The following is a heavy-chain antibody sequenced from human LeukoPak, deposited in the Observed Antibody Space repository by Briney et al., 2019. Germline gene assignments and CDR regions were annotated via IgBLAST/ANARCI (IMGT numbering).Heavy chain of an antibody. Sequence: ASVKVSCKASGYTFTAYYIHWVRQAPGQGLEWMGWINPNSGGTIYEQKFQGRVTLTRDTSINTAYMELNGLRSGDTAVYYCARVALYGSGSYLSYWGQGSLVTVSS. CDR1: GYTFTAYY. D-gene: IGHD3-10*01. J-gene: IGHJ4*02. CDR2: INPNSGGT. CDR3: ARVALYGSGSYLSY. V-gene: IGHV1-2*02.